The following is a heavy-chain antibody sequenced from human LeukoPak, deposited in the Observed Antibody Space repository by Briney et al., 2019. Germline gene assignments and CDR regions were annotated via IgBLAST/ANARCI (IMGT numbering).Heavy chain of an antibody. J-gene: IGHJ4*02. CDR2: IYYSGST. CDR1: GGSISSYY. V-gene: IGHV4-59*01. D-gene: IGHD4-17*01. Sequence: PSETLSLTCTVSGGSISSYYWSWIRQPPVKGLEWIGYIYYSGSTNYNPSLKSRVTISVDTSKNQFSLKLSSVTAADTAVYYCATGYGDFRVEGRYFYSWGQGTLVTVSS. CDR3: ATGYGDFRVEGRYFYS.